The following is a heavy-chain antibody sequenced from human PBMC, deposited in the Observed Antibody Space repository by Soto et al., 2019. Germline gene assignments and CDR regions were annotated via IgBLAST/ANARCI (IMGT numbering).Heavy chain of an antibody. CDR1: GGSIRSYF. J-gene: IGHJ4*01. D-gene: IGHD2-15*01. CDR2: ISYSGSA. CDR3: ARSDSIEYCSGGSCTYDY. V-gene: IGHV4-59*01. Sequence: QVQLQESGPGLVKSSETLSLTFTVSGGSIRSYFWSWIRQPPGKGLEWIGSISYSGSANYTPALQSRLTISVDTSKNQFSLKLSSVTASDTAVYYCARSDSIEYCSGGSCTYDYWGHGTLVTVSS.